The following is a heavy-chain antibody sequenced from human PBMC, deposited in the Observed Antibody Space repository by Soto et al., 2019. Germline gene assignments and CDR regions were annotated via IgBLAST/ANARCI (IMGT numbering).Heavy chain of an antibody. CDR2: INHSGST. Sequence: SETLSLTCAVYGGSFSGYYWSWILQPPGKGLEWIGEINHSGSTNYNPSLKSRVTISVDTSKNQFSLKLSSVTAAETAVYYCARASAAAGRADYWGQGTLVTVSS. CDR1: GGSFSGYY. J-gene: IGHJ4*02. D-gene: IGHD6-13*01. CDR3: ARASAAAGRADY. V-gene: IGHV4-34*01.